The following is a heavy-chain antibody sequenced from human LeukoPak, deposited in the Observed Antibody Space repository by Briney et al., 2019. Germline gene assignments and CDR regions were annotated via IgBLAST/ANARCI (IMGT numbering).Heavy chain of an antibody. J-gene: IGHJ4*02. V-gene: IGHV4-34*01. CDR3: ARRSEVNFITIFGVVITAGAPFDY. CDR1: GGSFSGYY. CDR2: INHSGST. Sequence: SETLSLTCAVYGGSFSGYYWSWIRQPPGKGLEWIGEINHSGSTNYNPSLKSRVTILVDTSKNQFSLKLGSVTAADTAVYYCARRSEVNFITIFGVVITAGAPFDYWGQGTLVTVSS. D-gene: IGHD3-3*01.